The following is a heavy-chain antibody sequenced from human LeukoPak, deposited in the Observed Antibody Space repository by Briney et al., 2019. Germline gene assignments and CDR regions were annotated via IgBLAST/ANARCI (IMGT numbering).Heavy chain of an antibody. V-gene: IGHV4-59*01. Sequence: PSETLSLTCTVSGGSISSYYWSWIRQPPGKGLEWIGYSGSTNYNPSLKSRVTISVDTSKNQFSLKLTSVTDADTAVYYCARVRQSLEYIDYWGQGTLVSVSS. D-gene: IGHD6-19*01. CDR3: ARVRQSLEYIDY. CDR2: SGST. CDR1: GGSISSYY. J-gene: IGHJ4*02.